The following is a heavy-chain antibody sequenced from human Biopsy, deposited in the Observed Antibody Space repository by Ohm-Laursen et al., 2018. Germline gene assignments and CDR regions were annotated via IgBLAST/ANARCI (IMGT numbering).Heavy chain of an antibody. CDR3: ATKLTGYFHH. CDR2: NIPILGTG. CDR1: GGTFSNYG. D-gene: IGHD3-9*01. V-gene: IGHV1-69*06. Sequence: SSVKVSCRAPGGTFSNYGVNWVRQAPGQGLEWLGGNIPILGTGNYAQKFQDRVTVAADTSTSTATMELRSLRSNDTAVYYCATKLTGYFHHWGQGTLVIVSS. J-gene: IGHJ1*01.